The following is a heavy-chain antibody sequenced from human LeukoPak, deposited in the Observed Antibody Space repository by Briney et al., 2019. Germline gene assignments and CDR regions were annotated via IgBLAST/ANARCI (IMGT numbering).Heavy chain of an antibody. CDR3: ARGTGGEFDS. D-gene: IGHD2-8*02. Sequence: SETLSLTCTVSGGSISSYYWSWIRHPPGKGLEWIGHIYHSGSTDYNPSLKSRVTISIGTSKKQFSLQLSSVTAADTAVYYCARGTGGEFDSWGQGSLVTVSS. V-gene: IGHV4-59*01. CDR1: GGSISSYY. CDR2: IYHSGST. J-gene: IGHJ4*02.